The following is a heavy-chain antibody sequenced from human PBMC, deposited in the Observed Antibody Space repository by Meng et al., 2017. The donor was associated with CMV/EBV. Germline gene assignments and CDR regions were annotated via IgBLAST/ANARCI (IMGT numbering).Heavy chain of an antibody. J-gene: IGHJ4*02. CDR1: GFTFSGYW. D-gene: IGHD3-3*01. CDR3: ARDEYDFWSGYLYYFDY. V-gene: IGHV3-74*01. CDR2: INSDGSST. Sequence: GESLKISCAASGFTFSGYWMHWVRQAPGKGLVWVSRINSDGSSTSYADSVKGRFTISRDNAKNTLYLQMNSLRAEDTAVYYCARDEYDFWSGYLYYFDYWGQGTLVTVSS.